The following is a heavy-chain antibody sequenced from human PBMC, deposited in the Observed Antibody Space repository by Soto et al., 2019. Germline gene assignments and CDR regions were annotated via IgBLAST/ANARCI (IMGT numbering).Heavy chain of an antibody. J-gene: IGHJ3*02. CDR3: ASLIDSFDI. CDR2: IWYDASNI. Sequence: DLVESGGGVVQPGRSLRLSCAASGFTFSTYVMHWVRQAPGKGLEWVAAIWYDASNIYYADSVKGRFTISRDNSKNTLYLQVNSLRAEDTAVYYCASLIDSFDIWGQGTMVTVSS. V-gene: IGHV3-33*01. CDR1: GFTFSTYV.